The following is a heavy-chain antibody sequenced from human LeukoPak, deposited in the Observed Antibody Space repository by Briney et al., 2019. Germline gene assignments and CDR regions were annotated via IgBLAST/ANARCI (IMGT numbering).Heavy chain of an antibody. CDR1: GYSFTNYW. CDR2: VYPGDSDT. V-gene: IGHV5-51*01. CDR3: AKQRGYGPYLGTDFDY. D-gene: IGHD3-16*01. Sequence: GESLKISCKGSGYSFTNYWIGWVRQMPGKGLEWMGIVYPGDSDTRYSPSFQGQVTISVDKSINTAYLQCSSLKASDTAMYYCAKQRGYGPYLGTDFDYWGQGTLVTVSS. J-gene: IGHJ4*02.